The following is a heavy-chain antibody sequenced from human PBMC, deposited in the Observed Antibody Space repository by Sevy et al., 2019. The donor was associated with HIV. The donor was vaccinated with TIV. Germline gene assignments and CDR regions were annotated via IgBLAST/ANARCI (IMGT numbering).Heavy chain of an antibody. CDR1: GFTFSNAW. Sequence: GGSLRLSCAASGFTFSNAWMSWVRQAPGKGLEWVGRIKSKTDGGTTDYAAPVKGRFTISRDDSKNTRYLQMNSLKTEDTAVYYCTTDSTQPLIVGATWSDAFDIWGQGTMVTVSS. CDR2: IKSKTDGGTT. D-gene: IGHD1-26*01. J-gene: IGHJ3*02. V-gene: IGHV3-15*01. CDR3: TTDSTQPLIVGATWSDAFDI.